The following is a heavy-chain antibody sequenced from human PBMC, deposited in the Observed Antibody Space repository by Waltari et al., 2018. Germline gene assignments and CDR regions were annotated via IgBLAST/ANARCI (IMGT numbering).Heavy chain of an antibody. J-gene: IGHJ4*02. Sequence: QVQLQESGPGLVKPSETLSLTCAVSGYSISSGYYWGWIRQPPGKGLEWIGSIYHSGSTYTTPSLNSRGTIAVDTSKNQFSLKLSSVTAADTAVYYCARGGSYWDYWGQGTLVTVSS. CDR1: GYSISSGYY. V-gene: IGHV4-38-2*01. CDR3: ARGGSYWDY. D-gene: IGHD1-26*01. CDR2: IYHSGST.